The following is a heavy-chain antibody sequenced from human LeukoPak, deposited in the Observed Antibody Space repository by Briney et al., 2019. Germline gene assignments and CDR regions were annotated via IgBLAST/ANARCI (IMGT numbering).Heavy chain of an antibody. J-gene: IGHJ4*02. CDR2: ISAYNGNT. Sequence: KPGASVKVSCKASGYTFTSYGISWVRQAPGQGLEWMGWISAYNGNTNYAQKLQGRVTMTTDTSTSTAYMELRSLRSDDTAVYYCARDLGIEMATNWFDYWGQGTLVTVSS. D-gene: IGHD5-24*01. CDR1: GYTFTSYG. CDR3: ARDLGIEMATNWFDY. V-gene: IGHV1-18*01.